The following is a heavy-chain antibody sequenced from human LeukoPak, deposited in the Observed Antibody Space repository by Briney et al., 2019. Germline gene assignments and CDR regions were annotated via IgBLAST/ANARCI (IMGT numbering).Heavy chain of an antibody. V-gene: IGHV1-2*02. Sequence: ASVKVSCKASGYTFTSYGLSWVRQAPGQGLEWMGWINPNSGGTNYAQKFQGRVTMTRDTSITTAYMELSRLRSDDTAVYYCARERSWLDPWGQGTLVTVSS. J-gene: IGHJ5*02. CDR2: INPNSGGT. CDR1: GYTFTSYG. CDR3: ARERSWLDP.